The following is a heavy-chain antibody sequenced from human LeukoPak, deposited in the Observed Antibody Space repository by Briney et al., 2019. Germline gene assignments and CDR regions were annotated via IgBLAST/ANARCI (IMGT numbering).Heavy chain of an antibody. Sequence: PSETLSLTCAVSGGSISSYYWSWIRQPPGKGLEWIGYIYYSGSTNYNPSLKSRVTISVDTSKNQFSLKLSSVTAADTAVYYCTTGTTQDDYWGQGTLVTVSS. CDR2: IYYSGST. CDR1: GGSISSYY. CDR3: TTGTTQDDY. V-gene: IGHV4-59*01. J-gene: IGHJ4*02. D-gene: IGHD1-1*01.